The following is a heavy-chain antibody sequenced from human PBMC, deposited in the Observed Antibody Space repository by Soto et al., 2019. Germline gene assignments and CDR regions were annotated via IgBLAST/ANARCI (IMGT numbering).Heavy chain of an antibody. Sequence: QVPLVQSGAAVKKPGSSVTVSCKAAGGTFSSYAIHWVRQAPGQGLEWMGGIIPMYGPAKYAQRFQGRVTITADESTTTVYMELTSLTSQDTAVYYCARVTSMVRGVIDNWFDPWGHGTLVTVSS. D-gene: IGHD3-10*01. V-gene: IGHV1-69*01. CDR1: GGTFSSYA. CDR3: ARVTSMVRGVIDNWFDP. J-gene: IGHJ5*02. CDR2: IIPMYGPA.